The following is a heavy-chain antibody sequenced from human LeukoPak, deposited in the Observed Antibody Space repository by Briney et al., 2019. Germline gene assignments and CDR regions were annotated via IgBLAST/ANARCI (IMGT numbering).Heavy chain of an antibody. CDR2: INPSSGST. D-gene: IGHD3-3*01. V-gene: IGHV1-46*01. CDR1: GYTFTSYY. Sequence: ASVKVSCKASGYTFTSYYMHWVRQAPGQGLEWMGIINPSSGSTSYAQKFQGRVTMTRDMSTSTVYMELSSLRSEDTAVYYCARGLSQNYDFWSGTPPAAFDIWGQGTMVTVSS. J-gene: IGHJ3*02. CDR3: ARGLSQNYDFWSGTPPAAFDI.